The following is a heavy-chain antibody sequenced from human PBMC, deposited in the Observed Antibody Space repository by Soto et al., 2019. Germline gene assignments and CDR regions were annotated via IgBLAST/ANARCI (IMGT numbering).Heavy chain of an antibody. CDR1: GYGFTTYG. CDR2: ISAHNGNT. V-gene: IGHV1-18*01. CDR3: ARGRDGDY. Sequence: QVHLVQSGAEVKKPGASVKVSCKGSGYGFTTYGITWVRQAPGQGLEWMACISAHNGNTNYAQKLQGRVTVTRDTSTSTAYMELRSLRSDDTAVYYCARGRDGDYWGQGALVTVSS. J-gene: IGHJ4*02. D-gene: IGHD6-6*01.